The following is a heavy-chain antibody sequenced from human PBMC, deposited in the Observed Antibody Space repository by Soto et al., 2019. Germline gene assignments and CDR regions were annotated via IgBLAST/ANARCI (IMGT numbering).Heavy chain of an antibody. CDR1: GGSISSGDYY. D-gene: IGHD4-4*01. V-gene: IGHV4-30-4*01. CDR3: AREMTTVTNTFDY. J-gene: IGHJ4*02. CDR2: IYYSGST. Sequence: PSETLSLTCTVSGGSISSGDYYWSWIRQPPGKGLEWIGYIYYSGSTYYNPSLKSRVTISVDTSKNQFSLKLSSVTAADTAVYYCAREMTTVTNTFDYWGQGTLVTVSS.